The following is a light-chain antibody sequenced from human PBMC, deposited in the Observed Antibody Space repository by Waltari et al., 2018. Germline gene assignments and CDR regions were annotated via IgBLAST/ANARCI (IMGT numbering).Light chain of an antibody. CDR3: QHYYSTPYT. CDR1: QSVLYSSNNKND. Sequence: DIVMTQSPDSLAVSLGERATINCKSSQSVLYSSNNKNDLAWYQQKPGQPPNLLIYWASTRESGVPDRFSGSGSGTDFTLTITSLQAEDVAVYYCQHYYSTPYTFGQGTKLEIK. V-gene: IGKV4-1*01. CDR2: WAS. J-gene: IGKJ2*01.